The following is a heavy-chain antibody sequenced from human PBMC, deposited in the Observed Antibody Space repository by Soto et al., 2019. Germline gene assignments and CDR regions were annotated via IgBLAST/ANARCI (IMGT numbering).Heavy chain of an antibody. CDR3: AKDKGPGYREFDY. J-gene: IGHJ4*02. Sequence: PGGSLRLSCAASGFTFSSYAMSWVRQAPGKGLEWVSAISAGGGSIGYADSVKGRFTISRDNAKNSLYLQMNSLRAEDTALYYCAKDKGPGYREFDYWGQGTLVTVSS. D-gene: IGHD5-18*01. V-gene: IGHV3-23*01. CDR1: GFTFSSYA. CDR2: ISAGGGSI.